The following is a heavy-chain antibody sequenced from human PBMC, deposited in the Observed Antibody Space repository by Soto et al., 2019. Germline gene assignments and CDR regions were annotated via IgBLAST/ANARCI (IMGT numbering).Heavy chain of an antibody. V-gene: IGHV4-59*01. CDR2: IYFRGTT. CDR1: GGSISSYY. D-gene: IGHD3-22*01. J-gene: IGHJ4*02. Sequence: PEETLSLTCTVAGGSISSYYWSWLRQPPGKGLEWIGYIYFRGTTNYNPSLKSRVTMSADTSKNQFSLKLNSVTAADTAVYYCARMNYYDTSGYRFDYWGQGMMVTVSS. CDR3: ARMNYYDTSGYRFDY.